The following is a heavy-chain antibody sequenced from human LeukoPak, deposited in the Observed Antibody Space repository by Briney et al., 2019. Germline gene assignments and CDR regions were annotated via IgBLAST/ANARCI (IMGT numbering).Heavy chain of an antibody. CDR2: INPNSGGT. D-gene: IGHD6-13*01. CDR3: ARAIAGAGSKGYFDY. CDR1: GYTFTDYY. V-gene: IGHV1-2*02. Sequence: ASVKVSCKASGYTFTDYYMHWGRQAPGQGLEWMGWINPNSGGTNYAQKFQDRVTMTRDASISTAYMELRRLRSDDTAVYYCARAIAGAGSKGYFDYWGQGTLVTVSS. J-gene: IGHJ4*02.